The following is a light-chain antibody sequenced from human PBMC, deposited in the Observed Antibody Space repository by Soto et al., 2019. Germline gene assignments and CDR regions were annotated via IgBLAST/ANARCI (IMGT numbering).Light chain of an antibody. J-gene: IGKJ4*01. CDR3: QQRSIWPLT. CDR1: QSIFNY. CDR2: DAS. Sequence: EIVLTQSPATLSLSPGGRATLSCRASQSIFNYLAWYQQKSGQAPRLLIYDASNRVTGIPARFSGSGSGTDFILTISSLEPEDFAVYYCQQRSIWPLTFGGGTTVEI. V-gene: IGKV3-11*01.